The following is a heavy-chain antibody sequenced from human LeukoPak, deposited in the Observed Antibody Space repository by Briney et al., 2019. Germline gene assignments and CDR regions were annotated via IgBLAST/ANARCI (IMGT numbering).Heavy chain of an antibody. V-gene: IGHV3-23*01. CDR2: ISGSGGST. CDR1: GFTVSSNY. J-gene: IGHJ4*02. CDR3: AKVSGEDYGSGSYSHYFDY. Sequence: GGSLRLSCAASGFTVSSNYMSWVRQAPGKGLEWVSAISGSGGSTYYADSVKGRFTISRDNSKNTLYLQMNSLRAEDTAVYYCAKVSGEDYGSGSYSHYFDYWGQGTLVTVSS. D-gene: IGHD3-10*01.